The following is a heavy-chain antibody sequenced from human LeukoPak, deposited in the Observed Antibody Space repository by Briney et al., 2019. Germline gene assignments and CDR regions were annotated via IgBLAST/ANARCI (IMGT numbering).Heavy chain of an antibody. J-gene: IGHJ6*02. CDR3: ARDPHSSGWYGYYYYGMDV. V-gene: IGHV3-33*01. Sequence: GGSLRLSCAASGFTFSSYGMHWVRQAPGKGLEWVAVIWYDGSNKYYADSVKGRFTISRDNSKNTLYLQMNSLRAEDTAVYYCARDPHSSGWYGYYYYGMDVWGQGTTVTVSS. D-gene: IGHD6-19*01. CDR2: IWYDGSNK. CDR1: GFTFSSYG.